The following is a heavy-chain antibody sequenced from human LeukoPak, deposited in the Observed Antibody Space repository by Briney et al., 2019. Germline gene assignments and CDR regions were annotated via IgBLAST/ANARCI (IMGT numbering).Heavy chain of an antibody. CDR2: ISTGGST. J-gene: IGHJ4*02. D-gene: IGHD1-1*01. CDR1: RGSISTYY. Sequence: PSETLSLTCTISRGSISTYYWSWIRQPPGKGLEWIGDISTGGSTNCNPSLKSRVTISVDTSKNQFSLNLSSVTAADTAVYYCARGRTPRTTRYFDYSGQGALVTVSS. CDR3: ARGRTPRTTRYFDY. V-gene: IGHV4-4*09.